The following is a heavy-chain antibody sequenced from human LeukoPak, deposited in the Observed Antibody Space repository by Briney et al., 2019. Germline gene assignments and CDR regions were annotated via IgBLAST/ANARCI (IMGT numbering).Heavy chain of an antibody. CDR1: EFSFSTIW. J-gene: IGHJ2*01. CDR2: LTKDGCVK. Sequence: QPGGSLRLSCAASEFSFSTIWMHWVRQTPGKGLEWVAELTKDGCVKYYVDSVKGRFTISRDNAKSILFLQMYNLRTEDTGIYFWANVPRCTVSDWGRGTPVTVSS. D-gene: IGHD2-8*02. V-gene: IGHV3-7*01. CDR3: ANVPRCTVSD.